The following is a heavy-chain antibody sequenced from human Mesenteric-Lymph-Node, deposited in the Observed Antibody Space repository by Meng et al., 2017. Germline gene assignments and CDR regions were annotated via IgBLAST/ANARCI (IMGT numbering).Heavy chain of an antibody. V-gene: IGHV1-46*01. Sequence: VYAGVEVKKPGSSVKVSCKASGGSFSTYTISWVRPAPGQGLEWMGIINPSGGSTSYAQKFQGRVTMTRDTSTSTVYMELSSLRSEDTAVYYCVRSYINGAHPRDYWGQGTLVTVSS. CDR3: VRSYINGAHPRDY. CDR1: GGSFSTYT. J-gene: IGHJ4*02. D-gene: IGHD1-20*01. CDR2: INPSGGST.